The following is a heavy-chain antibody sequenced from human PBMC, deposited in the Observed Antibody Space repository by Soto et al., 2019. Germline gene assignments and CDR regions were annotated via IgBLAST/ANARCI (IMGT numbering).Heavy chain of an antibody. CDR2: ISSSSSTI. CDR3: ARISDFWSGYEQIDY. CDR1: GFTFSSYS. V-gene: IGHV3-48*02. J-gene: IGHJ4*02. Sequence: GGSLRLSCAASGFTFSSYSMNWVRQAPGKGLEWVSYISSSSSTIYYADSVKGRFTISRDNAKNSLYLQMNSLRDEDTAVYYCARISDFWSGYEQIDYWGQGTLVTVSS. D-gene: IGHD3-3*01.